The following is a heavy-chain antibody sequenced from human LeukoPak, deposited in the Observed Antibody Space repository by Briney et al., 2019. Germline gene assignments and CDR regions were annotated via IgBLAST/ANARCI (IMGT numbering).Heavy chain of an antibody. CDR3: ATTASIAVAGTLDY. V-gene: IGHV1-24*01. J-gene: IGHJ4*02. D-gene: IGHD6-19*01. CDR1: GYTLTELS. CDR2: LDPEDGET. Sequence: ASVKVSCKVSGYTLTELSMHWVRQAPGKGLEWMGGLDPEDGETIYAQKFQGRDTMTEDTSTDTAYMELSSLRSEDTAVYYCATTASIAVAGTLDYWGQGTLVTVSS.